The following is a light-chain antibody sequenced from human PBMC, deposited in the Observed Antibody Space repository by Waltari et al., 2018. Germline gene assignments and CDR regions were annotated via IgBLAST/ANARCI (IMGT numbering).Light chain of an antibody. J-gene: IGLJ3*02. V-gene: IGLV2-11*01. Sequence: SALTQPRSVSGSPGQSVTISCTGTTNDLGSYNYVSWYQQHPGKAPKLIILDVTKRASGGPDRLSGSKSGNTASLTISGLRAEDEAEYYCCSYAGSYTWVFGGGTKLTVV. CDR1: TNDLGSYNY. CDR2: DVT. CDR3: CSYAGSYTWV.